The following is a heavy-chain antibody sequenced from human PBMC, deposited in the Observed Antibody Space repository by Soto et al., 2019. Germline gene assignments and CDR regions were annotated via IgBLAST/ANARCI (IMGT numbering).Heavy chain of an antibody. V-gene: IGHV4-59*08. D-gene: IGHD2-15*01. CDR3: ARWVAAIDYFDY. CDR1: GGSISSYY. Sequence: SETLSLTCTVSGGSISSYYWSWIRQPPGKGLEWIGYIYYSGSTNYNPSLKSRVTISVDTSKNQFSLKLSSVTAADTAVYYCARWVAAIDYFDYWGQGTLVTVSS. J-gene: IGHJ4*02. CDR2: IYYSGST.